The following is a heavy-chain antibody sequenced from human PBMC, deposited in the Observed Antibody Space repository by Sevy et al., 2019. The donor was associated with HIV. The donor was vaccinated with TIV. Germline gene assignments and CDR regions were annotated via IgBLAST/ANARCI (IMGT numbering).Heavy chain of an antibody. V-gene: IGHV3-7*01. CDR2: IKQDGCVT. D-gene: IGHD6-13*01. CDR1: GFSLNTYW. Sequence: GGSLRLSCAASGFSLNTYWMSWVRQAPGKGLEWVANIKQDGCVTYYVDSVNGRFTISRDNARNFLFLQMNSLRAEDTARYYCVRAVAADGSFWGQGTLVTVSS. J-gene: IGHJ4*02. CDR3: VRAVAADGSF.